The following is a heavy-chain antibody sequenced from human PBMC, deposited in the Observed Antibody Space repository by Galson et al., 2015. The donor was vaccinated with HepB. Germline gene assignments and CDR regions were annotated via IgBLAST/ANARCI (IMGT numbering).Heavy chain of an antibody. J-gene: IGHJ4*02. V-gene: IGHV3-7*03. Sequence: SLRLSCAASGFPFSDYWMSWIRQAPGKRPEWVANIRYDEYEYYYADFVKGRITISRDNARNSVFLQMSSLRRDDTAIYYCVRDRTYKGGNFFDFWGQGALVTVSS. CDR2: IRYDEYEY. CDR3: VRDRTYKGGNFFDF. CDR1: GFPFSDYW. D-gene: IGHD3-10*01.